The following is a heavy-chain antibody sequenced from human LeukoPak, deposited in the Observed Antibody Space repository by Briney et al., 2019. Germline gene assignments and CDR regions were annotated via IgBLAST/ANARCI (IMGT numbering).Heavy chain of an antibody. Sequence: PSETLSLTCAVYGGSFSGYYWSWIRQPPGKGLEWIGEINHSGSTNYNPSLKSRVTISVDTSKNQFSLKLSSVTAADTAVYYCARGYSSRYYYYHYYMDVWGKGTTVTVSS. CDR1: GGSFSGYY. J-gene: IGHJ6*03. CDR2: INHSGST. CDR3: ARGYSSRYYYYHYYMDV. V-gene: IGHV4-34*01. D-gene: IGHD4-11*01.